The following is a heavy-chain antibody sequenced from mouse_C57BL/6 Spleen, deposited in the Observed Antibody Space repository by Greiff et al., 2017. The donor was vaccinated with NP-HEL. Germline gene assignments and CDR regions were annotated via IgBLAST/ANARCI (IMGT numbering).Heavy chain of an antibody. CDR1: GYTFTSYW. D-gene: IGHD1-1*01. Sequence: QVQLQQPGAELVRPGTSVKLSCKASGYTFTSYWMHWVKQRPGQGLEWIGVIDPSDSYTNYNQKFKGQATLTVDTSSSTAYMQLSSLTSEDSAVYYCARYTTVVATGAMDYWGQGTSVTVSS. J-gene: IGHJ4*01. CDR3: ARYTTVVATGAMDY. CDR2: IDPSDSYT. V-gene: IGHV1-59*01.